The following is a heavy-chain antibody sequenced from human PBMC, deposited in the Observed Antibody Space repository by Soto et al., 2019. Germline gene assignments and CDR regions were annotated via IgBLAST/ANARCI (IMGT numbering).Heavy chain of an antibody. J-gene: IGHJ4*02. Sequence: SETLSLTCTVSGGSMRNYFWTWIRQPPGKGLEWIGYIHYSGTTSFFPSYNPSLRSRVTISEDTSKSQFSLKLLSVTTADTAVYFCAAGEASSRNLAPYYLDFWGQGTLVTVSS. CDR3: AAGEASSRNLAPYYLDF. D-gene: IGHD6-13*01. CDR2: IHYSGTT. CDR1: GGSMRNYF. V-gene: IGHV4-59*01.